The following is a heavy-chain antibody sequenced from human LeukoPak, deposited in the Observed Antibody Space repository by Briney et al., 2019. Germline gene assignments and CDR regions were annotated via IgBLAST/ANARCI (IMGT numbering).Heavy chain of an antibody. J-gene: IGHJ3*02. D-gene: IGHD2-21*01. V-gene: IGHV3-66*01. CDR2: IYSDGNT. Sequence: GGSLRLSCAASGFTVSNNFMSWVRQAPGKRLEWVSVIYSDGNTYYPDSVKGRFTISRDNSKNTLYLQMNSLRSEDTAVYYYQLFHSVGAFDIWGQGTMVTVSS. CDR1: GFTVSNNF. CDR3: QLFHSVGAFDI.